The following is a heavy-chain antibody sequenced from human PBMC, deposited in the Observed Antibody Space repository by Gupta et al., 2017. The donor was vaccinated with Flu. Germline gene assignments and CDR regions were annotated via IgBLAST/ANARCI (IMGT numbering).Heavy chain of an antibody. J-gene: IGHJ4*02. CDR1: GFAFSSYA. CDR3: ARTSFWAMV. V-gene: IGHV3-48*01. CDR2: ISTSTTR. Sequence: ASGFAFSSYAMSWVRQAPGKGLEWISYISTSTTRDYADSVRGRFTISRDNAKNSLFLQMNSLRVEDTAVYYGARTSFWAMVWGPGTLVTVSS. D-gene: IGHD3-10*01.